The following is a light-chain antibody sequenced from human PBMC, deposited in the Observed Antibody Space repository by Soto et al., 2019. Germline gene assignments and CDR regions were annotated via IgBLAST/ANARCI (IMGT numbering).Light chain of an antibody. J-gene: IGKJ5*01. CDR1: QSISTSY. CDR2: GTS. Sequence: EIVLTQSPGTLSLSPGERVTLSCRASQSISTSYLAWYQQKPGQAPRLLIYGTSSRATDIPDRFSGSGSGTDFTLTISRLEPEDFAVYYCQQYGRSITFGQGTRLEIK. V-gene: IGKV3-20*01. CDR3: QQYGRSIT.